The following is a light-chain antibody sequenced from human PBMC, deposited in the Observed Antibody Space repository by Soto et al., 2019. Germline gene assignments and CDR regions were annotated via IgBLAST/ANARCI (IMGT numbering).Light chain of an antibody. CDR1: QGIRES. CDR2: AAS. V-gene: IGKV1-27*01. CDR3: QKYISAPCT. Sequence: DIQMTQSPSSLSASIGDRVSITCRASQGIRESLAWYQQKPGKSPNLLIYAASTLQSGVASRFSGSGSGTDFTLTIGSLQTADVATEYWQKYISAPCTFGPGTKVDI. J-gene: IGKJ3*01.